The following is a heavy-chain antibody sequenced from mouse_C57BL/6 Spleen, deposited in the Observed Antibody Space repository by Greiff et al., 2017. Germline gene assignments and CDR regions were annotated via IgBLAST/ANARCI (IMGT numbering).Heavy chain of an antibody. CDR3: ARDYDYGRYFDV. Sequence: EVKVVESEGGLVQPGSSMKLSCTASGFTFSDYYMAWVRQVPEKGLEWVANINYDGSSTYYLDSLKSRFIISRDNAKNILYLQMSSLKSEDTATYYCARDYDYGRYFDVWGTGTTVTVSS. CDR2: INYDGSST. J-gene: IGHJ1*03. CDR1: GFTFSDYY. D-gene: IGHD2-4*01. V-gene: IGHV5-16*01.